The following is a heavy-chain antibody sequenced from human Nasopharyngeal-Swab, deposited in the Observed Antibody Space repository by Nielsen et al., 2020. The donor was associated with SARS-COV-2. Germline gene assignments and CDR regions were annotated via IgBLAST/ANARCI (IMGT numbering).Heavy chain of an antibody. CDR3: ARAWQQLADV. J-gene: IGHJ6*04. D-gene: IGHD6-13*01. Sequence: GGSLRLSCAASGLTFDDYAMHWVRQAPGKGLVWVSRINSDGSSTSYADSVKGRFTISRDNAKNTLYLQMNSLRAEDTAVYYCARAWQQLADVWGKGTTVTVSS. V-gene: IGHV3-74*01. CDR1: GLTFDDYA. CDR2: INSDGSST.